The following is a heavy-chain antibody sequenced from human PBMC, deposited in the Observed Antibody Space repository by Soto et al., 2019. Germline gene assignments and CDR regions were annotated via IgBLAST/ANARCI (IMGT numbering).Heavy chain of an antibody. CDR1: GFTFDDYA. CDR3: AKDIRRAIVVVPAALGSWFDP. D-gene: IGHD2-2*01. Sequence: GGSLRLSCAASGFTFDDYAMHWVRQAPGKGLEWVSGISWNSGSIGYADSVKGQFTISRDNAKNSLYLQMNSLRAEDTALYYCAKDIRRAIVVVPAALGSWFDPWGQGTLVTVSS. V-gene: IGHV3-9*01. J-gene: IGHJ5*02. CDR2: ISWNSGSI.